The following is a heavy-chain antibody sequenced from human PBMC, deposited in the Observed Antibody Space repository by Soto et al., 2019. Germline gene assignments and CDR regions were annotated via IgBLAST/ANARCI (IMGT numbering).Heavy chain of an antibody. CDR3: ARAHYGLSGYYFDS. Sequence: QVQLQESGSGLVKPSETLSLTCSVSGDSITSGGYSWSWIRQPPRRGLEWIGYIYHTGSASYSPSLKGRVTISVDKSKNQFSLSLNSVTAADTAIYYCARAHYGLSGYYFDSWGQGSLFTVSS. CDR2: IYHTGSA. CDR1: GDSITSGGYS. D-gene: IGHD3-22*01. J-gene: IGHJ4*02. V-gene: IGHV4-30-2*01.